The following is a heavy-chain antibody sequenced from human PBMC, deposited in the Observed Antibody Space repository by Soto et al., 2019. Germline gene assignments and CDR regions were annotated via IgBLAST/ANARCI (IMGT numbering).Heavy chain of an antibody. Sequence: QVQLVQSGAEVKKPRSSVKVSCKASGGTFSSYTISWVRQAPGQGLEWMGRIIPILGIANYAQKFQGRVTITADKSTSTAYMELSSLRSEDTAVYYCAREGPSDAFDIWGQGTMVTVSS. J-gene: IGHJ3*02. CDR1: GGTFSSYT. CDR3: AREGPSDAFDI. CDR2: IIPILGIA. V-gene: IGHV1-69*08.